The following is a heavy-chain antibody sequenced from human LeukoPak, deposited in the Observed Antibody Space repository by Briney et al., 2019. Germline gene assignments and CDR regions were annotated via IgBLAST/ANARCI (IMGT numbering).Heavy chain of an antibody. V-gene: IGHV3-48*03. J-gene: IGHJ4*02. CDR1: GFTFSIYE. CDR3: ARARTPDY. CDR2: MSSRGSTI. Sequence: GGSLRLPCAASGFTFSIYEMSWVRQAPGKGLEWLSYMSSRGSTISYADSVKGRFTISRDNAKNSLFLQMNSLRAEDTAVYYCARARTPDYWGQGTLVTVSS. D-gene: IGHD2-15*01.